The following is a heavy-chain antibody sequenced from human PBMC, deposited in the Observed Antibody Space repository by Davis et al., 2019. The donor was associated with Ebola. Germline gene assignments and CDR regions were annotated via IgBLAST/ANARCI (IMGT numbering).Heavy chain of an antibody. CDR3: ARMDEGNYYYYYYGMDV. V-gene: IGHV4-34*01. Sequence: SETLSLTCAVYGGSFSGYYWSWIRQPPGKGLEWIGEIHHSGSTNYNPSLKSRVTISVDTSKNQFSLKLSSVTAADTAVYYCARMDEGNYYYYYYGMDVWGQGTTVTVSS. J-gene: IGHJ6*02. CDR1: GGSFSGYY. D-gene: IGHD4-11*01. CDR2: IHHSGST.